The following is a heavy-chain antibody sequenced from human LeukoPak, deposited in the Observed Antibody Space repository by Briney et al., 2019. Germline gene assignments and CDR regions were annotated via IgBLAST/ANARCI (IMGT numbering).Heavy chain of an antibody. CDR2: ISYDGSNK. J-gene: IGHJ3*02. V-gene: IGHV3-30*18. Sequence: GGSLRLSCAASGFTLSSYGMHWVRQAPGKGLEWVAVISYDGSNKYYADSVKGRFTISRDNSKNTLYLQMNSLRAGDTAVYYCAKTLKVRGVIGAFDIWGQGTMVTVSS. D-gene: IGHD3-10*01. CDR3: AKTLKVRGVIGAFDI. CDR1: GFTLSSYG.